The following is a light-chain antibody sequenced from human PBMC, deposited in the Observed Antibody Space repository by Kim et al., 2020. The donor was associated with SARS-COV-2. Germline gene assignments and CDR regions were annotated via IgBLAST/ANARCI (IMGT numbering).Light chain of an antibody. Sequence: QSVTIPCTVTTSSVGGSNNVSCYQQQPGKAAKLMIYDGSKQPSGVPDRFSTSNSVNTASLTISELQADDEADYYCCSYAGSYTFWVFGGGTQLTVL. J-gene: IGLJ3*02. CDR1: TSSVGGSNN. CDR2: DGS. V-gene: IGLV2-11*03. CDR3: CSYAGSYTFWV.